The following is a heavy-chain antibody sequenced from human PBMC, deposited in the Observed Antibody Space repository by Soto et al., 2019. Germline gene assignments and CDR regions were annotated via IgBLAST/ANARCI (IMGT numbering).Heavy chain of an antibody. J-gene: IGHJ6*02. V-gene: IGHV1-18*01. D-gene: IGHD6-13*01. CDR2: ISAYSGNT. CDR1: GYTFTSYA. Sequence: ASVKVSCKASGYTFTSYAISWVRQAPRQGLEWMGWISAYSGNTKNAQELQGRVTLTTDTSTSTAYMELRSLRSDDTAVYYCAREDGVAAAGNYYYGMDVWGQGTTVTVSS. CDR3: AREDGVAAAGNYYYGMDV.